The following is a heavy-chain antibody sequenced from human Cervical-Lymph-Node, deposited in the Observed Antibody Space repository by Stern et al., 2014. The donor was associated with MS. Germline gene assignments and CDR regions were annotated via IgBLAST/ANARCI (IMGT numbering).Heavy chain of an antibody. J-gene: IGHJ4*02. CDR1: GFSFSSYG. Sequence: DQLVESGGGVVQPGRSLRLSCVASGFSFSSYGMHWVRQAPGKGLEWVAVISYDGSNAYYADSVKGRFTISRDNSKNTLYLQLNSLRPEDTAVYYCAKDRGMIVVVTYSLDSWGQGTLVTVSS. V-gene: IGHV3-30*18. D-gene: IGHD3-22*01. CDR3: AKDRGMIVVVTYSLDS. CDR2: ISYDGSNA.